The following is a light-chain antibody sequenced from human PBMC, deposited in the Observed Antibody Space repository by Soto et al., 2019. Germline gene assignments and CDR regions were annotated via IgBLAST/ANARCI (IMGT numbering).Light chain of an antibody. J-gene: IGLJ2*01. Sequence: QLVLTQPPSASGSPGQSVIISCTGTSSDVGGYNFVSWFQQHPGKAPKLMIYEVTKRPSGVPDRFSGSKSGNTASLTVSGLQAEDEADYYCISYAAGNNYLVFGGGTKVTVL. CDR1: SSDVGGYNF. V-gene: IGLV2-8*01. CDR2: EVT. CDR3: ISYAAGNNYLV.